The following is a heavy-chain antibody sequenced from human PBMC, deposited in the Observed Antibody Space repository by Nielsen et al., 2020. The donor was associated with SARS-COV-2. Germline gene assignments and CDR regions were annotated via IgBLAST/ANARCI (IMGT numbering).Heavy chain of an antibody. V-gene: IGHV3-74*01. J-gene: IGHJ6*02. Sequence: GESLKISCAASGFTFSSYWMHWVRQAPGKGLVWVSRINSDGSSTSYADSVKDRFTISRDNAKNTLYLQMNSLRAEDTAVYYCARDPGGMDVWGQGTTVTVSS. CDR2: INSDGSST. CDR3: ARDPGGMDV. D-gene: IGHD1-26*01. CDR1: GFTFSSYW.